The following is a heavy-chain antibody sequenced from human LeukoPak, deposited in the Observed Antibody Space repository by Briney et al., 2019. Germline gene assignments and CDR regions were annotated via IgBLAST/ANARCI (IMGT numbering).Heavy chain of an antibody. J-gene: IGHJ3*02. D-gene: IGHD6-19*01. V-gene: IGHV3-23*01. CDR2: ISGSDGST. CDR1: GFIFNYYA. Sequence: GSLRLSCANSGFIFNYYAMSWVRQAPGKGLEWVSGISGSDGSTYYADSVKGRFSISRDNSKKTLFLQMNSLRAEDTAVYYCAKSGYSSGWFRAFDIWGQGTLVTVSS. CDR3: AKSGYSSGWFRAFDI.